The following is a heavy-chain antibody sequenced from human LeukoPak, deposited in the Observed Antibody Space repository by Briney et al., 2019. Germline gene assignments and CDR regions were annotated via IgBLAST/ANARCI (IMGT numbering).Heavy chain of an antibody. CDR1: GFTFRNYG. CDR2: ILYDGSNK. J-gene: IGHJ4*02. CDR3: AKLNADYYGSGIVDY. V-gene: IGHV3-30*18. D-gene: IGHD3-10*01. Sequence: GGSLRLSCAASGFTFRNYGMHWVRQAPGKGLEWVALILYDGSNKYYADSVRGRFTISRDNSKNTLYLQMNSLRADDTAVYYCAKLNADYYGSGIVDYWGQGILVTVSS.